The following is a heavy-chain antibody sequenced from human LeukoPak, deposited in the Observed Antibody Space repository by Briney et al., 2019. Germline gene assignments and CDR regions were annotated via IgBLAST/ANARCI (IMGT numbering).Heavy chain of an antibody. CDR3: ARALWYYDSSGYMGAFDI. Sequence: ASVKFSCKASGYTFTSYYMHWVRQAPGQGLEWMGIINPSGGSTSYAQKFQGRVTMTRDTSTSTVYMELSSLRSEDTAVYYCARALWYYDSSGYMGAFDIWGQGTMVTVSS. CDR1: GYTFTSYY. J-gene: IGHJ3*02. CDR2: INPSGGST. D-gene: IGHD3-22*01. V-gene: IGHV1-46*01.